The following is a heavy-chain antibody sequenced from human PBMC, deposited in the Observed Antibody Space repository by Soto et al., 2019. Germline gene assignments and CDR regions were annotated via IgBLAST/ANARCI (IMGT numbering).Heavy chain of an antibody. J-gene: IGHJ6*02. CDR3: SRVGCSNSKCYTRGMDV. CDR1: GGSISGYY. D-gene: IGHD2-2*01. V-gene: IGHV4-4*07. Sequence: TLSLTCTVSGGSISGYYWSWVRQPAGKGLEWVGRIYSDGTTNYSPSLKSRVTMSLDTSKDQFSLHLNSVTVADTAVYYCSRVGCSNSKCYTRGMDVWGQRTTVTVSS. CDR2: IYSDGTT.